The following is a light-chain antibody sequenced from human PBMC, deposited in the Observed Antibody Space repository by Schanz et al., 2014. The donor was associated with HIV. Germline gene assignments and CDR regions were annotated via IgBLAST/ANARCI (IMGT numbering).Light chain of an antibody. CDR3: QYFGNSGGT. Sequence: EIVLTQSPGSLSLSPGGRATLSCGASQTVSSNSLGWYQQKRGQVPRLLIYSASRRANGIPDRFSGSGSGTDFTLTISRREPEDFAVYFCQYFGNSGGTFGGGTKVEIK. CDR1: QTVSSNS. CDR2: SAS. V-gene: IGKV3-20*01. J-gene: IGKJ4*01.